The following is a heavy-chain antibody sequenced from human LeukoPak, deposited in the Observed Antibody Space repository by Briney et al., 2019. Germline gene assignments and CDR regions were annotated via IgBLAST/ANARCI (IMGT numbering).Heavy chain of an antibody. J-gene: IGHJ3*02. CDR2: IRTKVNSYAT. Sequence: GGSLRLSCAASGLTFSGSAMHWVRQASGKGLEWVGRIRTKVNSYATAYAASVTGRFTISRDDSKNTAYLEMNSLKSEDTAVYYCSRLGYCSSTSCHGFDIWGQGTMITVSS. CDR1: GLTFSGSA. CDR3: SRLGYCSSTSCHGFDI. D-gene: IGHD2-2*01. V-gene: IGHV3-73*01.